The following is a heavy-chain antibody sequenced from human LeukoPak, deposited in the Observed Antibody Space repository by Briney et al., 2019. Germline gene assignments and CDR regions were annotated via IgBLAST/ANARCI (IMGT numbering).Heavy chain of an antibody. CDR3: ANEVITRIFDY. CDR1: GFIVSSNY. J-gene: IGHJ4*02. Sequence: PGGSLRLSCAASGFIVSSNYMSWLRQAPGRGLEGVSVIYSGGNTYYADSVKGRFTISRDNSKNTLYLQMNSLRAEDTAVYYCANEVITRIFDYWGQGTLVTVSS. V-gene: IGHV3-66*01. D-gene: IGHD3-10*01. CDR2: IYSGGNT.